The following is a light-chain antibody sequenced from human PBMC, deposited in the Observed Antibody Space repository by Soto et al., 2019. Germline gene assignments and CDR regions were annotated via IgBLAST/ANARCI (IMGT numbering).Light chain of an antibody. CDR2: EVF. CDR1: SSDLGGYNS. CDR3: SSYSRTSTPV. Sequence: QSVLTQPASVSGSPGQSITISCTGTSSDLGGYNSVSWFQQHPDKAPKLIIYEVFNRPSGISSRFSGFKSGNTASLTISGLQAEDEADYYCSSYSRTSTPVFGTGTKVTVL. V-gene: IGLV2-14*01. J-gene: IGLJ1*01.